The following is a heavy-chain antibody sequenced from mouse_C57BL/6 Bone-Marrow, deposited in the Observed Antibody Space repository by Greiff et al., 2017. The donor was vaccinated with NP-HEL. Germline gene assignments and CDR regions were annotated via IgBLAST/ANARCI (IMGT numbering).Heavy chain of an antibody. CDR2: ISSGGSYT. Sequence: EVQVVESGGDLVKPGGSLKLSCAASGFTFSSYGMSWVRQTPDKRLEWVATISSGGSYTYYPDSVKGRFTISRDNAKNTLYLQMSSLKSEDTAMYYCARRPYYYGSSPVGYFDVWGTGTTVTVSS. CDR1: GFTFSSYG. V-gene: IGHV5-6*01. J-gene: IGHJ1*03. D-gene: IGHD1-1*01. CDR3: ARRPYYYGSSPVGYFDV.